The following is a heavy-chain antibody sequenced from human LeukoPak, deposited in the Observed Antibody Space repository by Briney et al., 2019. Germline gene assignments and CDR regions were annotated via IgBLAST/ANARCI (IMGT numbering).Heavy chain of an antibody. J-gene: IGHJ4*02. D-gene: IGHD3-9*01. CDR2: INSDGRST. Sequence: HPGGSLRLSCVASGFTFSRYWMHWVRQAPGKGLVRVSRINSDGRSTNYADSVKGRFSISRDNAENTLYLQMNSLRVEDTAVYYCVRGADTGYSSDSWGQGTLVTVSS. CDR1: GFTFSRYW. V-gene: IGHV3-74*01. CDR3: VRGADTGYSSDS.